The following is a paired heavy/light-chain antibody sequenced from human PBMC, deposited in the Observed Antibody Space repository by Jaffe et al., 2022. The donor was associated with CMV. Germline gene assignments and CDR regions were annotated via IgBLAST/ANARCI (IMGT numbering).Heavy chain of an antibody. V-gene: IGHV3-43*01. CDR3: AKDGTPPYYDYSNYGYWFDP. CDR1: GFTFDDYT. Sequence: EVQLVESGGVVVQPGGSLRLSCAASGFTFDDYTMHWVRQAPGKGLEWVSLISWDGGSTYYADSVKGRFTISRDNSKNSLYLQMNSLRTEDTALYYCAKDGTPPYYDYSNYGYWFDPWGQGTLVTVSS. J-gene: IGHJ5*02. D-gene: IGHD4-4*01. CDR2: ISWDGGST.
Light chain of an antibody. CDR1: QSVSSN. CDR2: GAS. CDR3: QQYNNWPPLT. V-gene: IGKV3-15*01. J-gene: IGKJ2*01. Sequence: EIVMTQSPATLSVSPGERATLSCRASQSVSSNLAWYQQKPGQAPRLLIYGASTRATGIPARFSGSGSGTEFTLTISSLQSEDFAVYYCQQYNNWPPLTFGQGTKLEIK.